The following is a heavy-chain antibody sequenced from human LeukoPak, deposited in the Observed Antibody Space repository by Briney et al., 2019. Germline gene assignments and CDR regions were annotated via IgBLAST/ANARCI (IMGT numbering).Heavy chain of an antibody. D-gene: IGHD6-19*01. CDR2: ISGDGGRT. Sequence: GGSLRLSCAASGFAFSNHAMSWVRQAPGKGLEWVSGISGDGGRTWYADSVKGRFTISRDNSKNTLYLQMSSLRDEDTAVYYCAKLYSSGWLGLSSWGQGTLVIVSS. J-gene: IGHJ5*02. CDR1: GFAFSNHA. V-gene: IGHV3-23*01. CDR3: AKLYSSGWLGLSS.